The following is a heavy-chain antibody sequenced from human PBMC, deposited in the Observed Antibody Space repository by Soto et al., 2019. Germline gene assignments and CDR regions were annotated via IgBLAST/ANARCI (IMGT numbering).Heavy chain of an antibody. CDR2: ISYIGST. CDR3: ARIGSWSYGGPMDV. Sequence: QVHPQESGPGLVKPSETLSLTCTVSGASISSYDWSWIRQPPGMGLEWIGYISYIGSTNYNPSLESRVTISIDTSNNQVSLKLRSVTTADTAVYYCARIGSWSYGGPMDVWGRGTTVTVSS. D-gene: IGHD2-2*03. CDR1: GASISSYD. V-gene: IGHV4-59*01. J-gene: IGHJ6*03.